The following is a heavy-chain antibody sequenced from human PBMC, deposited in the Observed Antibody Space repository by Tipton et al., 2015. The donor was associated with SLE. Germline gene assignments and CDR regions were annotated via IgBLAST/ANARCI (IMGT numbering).Heavy chain of an antibody. Sequence: GLVKPSGTVSLTCAVSGGSINSYNWWTWVRQPPGKGLEWIGEIYHSGTTNYNPSLKSRITISLDKSNNHFSLRLSSLTAADTAVYYCARDRRGWYFDLWGRGTLVTVSS. J-gene: IGHJ2*01. CDR2: IYHSGTT. CDR3: ARDRRGWYFDL. D-gene: IGHD3-10*01. V-gene: IGHV4-4*02. CDR1: GGSINSYNW.